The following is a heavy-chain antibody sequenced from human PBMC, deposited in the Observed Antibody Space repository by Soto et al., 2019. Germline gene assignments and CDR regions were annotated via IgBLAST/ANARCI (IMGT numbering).Heavy chain of an antibody. D-gene: IGHD3-9*01. Sequence: GASVKVSCKASGYTFTSYGISWVRQAPGQGLEWMGIINPSGGNTNYAQKFQGRVTMTRDTSTSTVYMELSSLRSEDTAVYYCARGVGVVRYFDWLLSNWFDPWGQGTLVTVSS. CDR3: ARGVGVVRYFDWLLSNWFDP. CDR2: INPSGGNT. J-gene: IGHJ5*02. V-gene: IGHV1-46*01. CDR1: GYTFTSYG.